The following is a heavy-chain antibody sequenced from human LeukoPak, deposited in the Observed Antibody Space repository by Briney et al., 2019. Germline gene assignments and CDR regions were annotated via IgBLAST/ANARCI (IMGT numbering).Heavy chain of an antibody. CDR1: GFVFSSFA. CDR3: ARDKKGIDY. CDR2: ISSDSGTI. J-gene: IGHJ4*02. Sequence: GGSLRLSCAASGFVFSSFAMNWVRQAPGKGLEWISYISSDSGTIYCADSMKGRFTISRDNARNSLYLQMNSLRAEDTAVYYCARDKKGIDYWGQGTLVTVSS. V-gene: IGHV3-48*01. D-gene: IGHD3-10*01.